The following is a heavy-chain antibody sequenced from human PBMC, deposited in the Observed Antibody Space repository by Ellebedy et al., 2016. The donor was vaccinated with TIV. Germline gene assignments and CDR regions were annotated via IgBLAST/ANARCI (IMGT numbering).Heavy chain of an antibody. V-gene: IGHV3-74*01. J-gene: IGHJ5*02. CDR2: ISNSGEST. Sequence: GESLKISCAVSGFTLSSYWMHSVRQAPGKGLEWVSTISNSGESTNNADSGKGRFTISRDNSKNTLYLQMNGLRAEDTAVYYCARGARKGGNWFDPWGQGTLVTVSS. D-gene: IGHD1-14*01. CDR1: GFTLSSYW. CDR3: ARGARKGGNWFDP.